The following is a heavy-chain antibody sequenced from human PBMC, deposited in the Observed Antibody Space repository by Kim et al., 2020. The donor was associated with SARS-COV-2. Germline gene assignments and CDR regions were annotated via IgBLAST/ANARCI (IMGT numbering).Heavy chain of an antibody. D-gene: IGHD5-18*01. Sequence: GGSLRLSCAASGFTFSSFAMNWVRQAPGKGLEWVAGIYSYGTRTYYADSVKGRFSISRDNSKNTLYLQMNSLRAEDTAVYYCAKDWATDMITFFDYWAREPWSPSPQ. V-gene: IGHV3-23*03. CDR3: AKDWATDMITFFDY. CDR1: GFTFSSFA. J-gene: IGHJ4*02. CDR2: IYSYGTRT.